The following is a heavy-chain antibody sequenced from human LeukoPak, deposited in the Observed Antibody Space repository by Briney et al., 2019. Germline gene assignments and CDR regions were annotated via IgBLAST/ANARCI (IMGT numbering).Heavy chain of an antibody. CDR3: AKDAIVRDYSNSDY. V-gene: IGHV1-2*02. D-gene: IGHD4-11*01. J-gene: IGHJ4*02. CDR2: INPNSGGT. Sequence: ASVTVSCKASGYTFTNYYIHWVRQAPGQGLEWMGWINPNSGGTSYAQKFQGRVTMTRDTSISTAYMELSRLTSDDTAVYYCAKDAIVRDYSNSDYWGQGTLVTVSS. CDR1: GYTFTNYY.